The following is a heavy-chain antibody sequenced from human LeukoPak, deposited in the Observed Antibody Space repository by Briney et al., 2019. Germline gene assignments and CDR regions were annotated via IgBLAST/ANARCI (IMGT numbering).Heavy chain of an antibody. CDR3: AREGIAAPFDY. Sequence: PGGSLRLSCAASGFTFSSYAMHWVRQAPGKGLEWVAVISYDGSNKYYADSVKGRFTISRDNSKNTLYLQMNSLRAEDTAVYYCAREGIAAPFDYWGQGTLVTVSS. J-gene: IGHJ4*02. CDR1: GFTFSSYA. D-gene: IGHD6-13*01. CDR2: ISYDGSNK. V-gene: IGHV3-30-3*01.